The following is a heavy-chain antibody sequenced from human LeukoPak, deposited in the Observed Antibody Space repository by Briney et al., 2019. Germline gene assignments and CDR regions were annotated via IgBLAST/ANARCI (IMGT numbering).Heavy chain of an antibody. CDR3: ARDLFVYYYDSSGYGGYYGMDV. CDR2: ISSSSSYI. Sequence: GGSLRLSCAASGFTFSSYSMNWVRQAPGKGLEWVSSISSSSSYIYYADSVKGRFTISRDNAKNSLYLQMNSLRAEDTAVYYCARDLFVYYYDSSGYGGYYGMDVWGQGTTVTVSS. V-gene: IGHV3-21*01. CDR1: GFTFSSYS. J-gene: IGHJ6*02. D-gene: IGHD3-22*01.